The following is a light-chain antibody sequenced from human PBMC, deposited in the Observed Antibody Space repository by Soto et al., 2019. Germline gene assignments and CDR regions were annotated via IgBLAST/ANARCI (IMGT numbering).Light chain of an antibody. V-gene: IGKV1-5*01. CDR2: DAS. Sequence: DIQMTQSPSTLSASVGDRVTITCRASQSISSWLAWYQQKPGKAPKLLIYDASSLESGVPSRLSGSGSGTEFTLTISSLQPDDFATYYCQQYNSYSPWTFGQGTK. CDR3: QQYNSYSPWT. J-gene: IGKJ1*01. CDR1: QSISSW.